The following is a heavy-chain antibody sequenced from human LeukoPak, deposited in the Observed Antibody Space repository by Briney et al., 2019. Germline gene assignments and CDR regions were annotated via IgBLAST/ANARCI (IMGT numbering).Heavy chain of an antibody. CDR3: ARVYSVIKFDY. Sequence: SETLSLTCSLSGGSISSSSYYWAWIRQPPGKGLEWIGSIYYSGSTYYNPSLKSRVTISVDTSKNQFSLKLSSVTAADTAVYYCARVYSVIKFDYWGQGTLVTVSS. V-gene: IGHV4-39*07. J-gene: IGHJ4*02. CDR1: GGSISSSSYY. CDR2: IYYSGST. D-gene: IGHD3-10*02.